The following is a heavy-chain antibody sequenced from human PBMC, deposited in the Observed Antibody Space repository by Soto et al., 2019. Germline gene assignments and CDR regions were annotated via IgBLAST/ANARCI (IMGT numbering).Heavy chain of an antibody. Sequence: QVHLQQWGAGLLKPSETLSLTCAVYGGSVHGYYWNWIRQPPGKGLEWIGEINPTGGTHYNPSLKSRVTMSVDTSKNQFSLRLSSVTAADTAIYYCATRITVFGLLIPPFDPWGQGTQVTVSS. CDR3: ATRITVFGLLIPPFDP. CDR2: INPTGGT. J-gene: IGHJ5*02. V-gene: IGHV4-34*02. CDR1: GGSVHGYY. D-gene: IGHD3-3*01.